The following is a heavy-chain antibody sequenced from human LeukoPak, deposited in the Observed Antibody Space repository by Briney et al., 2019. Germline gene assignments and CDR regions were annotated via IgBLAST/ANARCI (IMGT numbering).Heavy chain of an antibody. Sequence: SETLSLTCAVYGGSFSGYYWSWIRQPPAKGLEWIGEINHSGSTNYNPSLKSRVTIPVDTSKNQFSLKLSSVTAADTAVYYCARDQSHSGSSHDYWGQGTLVTVSS. J-gene: IGHJ4*02. CDR1: GGSFSGYY. CDR2: INHSGST. V-gene: IGHV4-34*01. D-gene: IGHD1-26*01. CDR3: ARDQSHSGSSHDY.